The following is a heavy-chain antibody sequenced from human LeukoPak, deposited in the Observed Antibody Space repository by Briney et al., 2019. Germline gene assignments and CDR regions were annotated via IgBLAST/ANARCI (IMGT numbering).Heavy chain of an antibody. CDR2: IYSDGST. CDR1: ALTVTSNY. CDR3: AKCYDRRALGWFDP. J-gene: IGHJ5*02. V-gene: IGHV3-53*01. D-gene: IGHD3-10*02. Sequence: GGPLRLSCAASALTVTSNYMSWVRQAAGKGLEWVSLIYSDGSTYYADSVKGRFTISRDNSKNTLYLQMNSLRAEDTAVYYCAKCYDRRALGWFDPWGQGTLVTVSS.